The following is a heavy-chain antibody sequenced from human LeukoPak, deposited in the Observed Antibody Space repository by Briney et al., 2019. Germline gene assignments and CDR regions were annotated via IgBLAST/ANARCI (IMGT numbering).Heavy chain of an antibody. CDR2: ISNSGSYT. V-gene: IGHV3-11*03. CDR1: GFTFSDYY. CDR3: ARSAPLTSYNTNWFRYGMDV. J-gene: IGHJ6*02. D-gene: IGHD3-3*01. Sequence: KPGGSLRLSCEASGFTFSDYYMSWIRQAPGKGLEWVSYISNSGSYTNYADSVKGRFTISRDSAKSSLYLQMNSLRAEDTAVYYCARSAPLTSYNTNWFRYGMDVWGQGTTVTVSS.